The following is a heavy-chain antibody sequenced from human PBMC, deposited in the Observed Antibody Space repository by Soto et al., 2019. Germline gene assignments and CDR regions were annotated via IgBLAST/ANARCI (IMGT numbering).Heavy chain of an antibody. CDR3: ARRGDSVVVTAGWFDP. J-gene: IGHJ5*02. CDR1: GYTFTSYG. V-gene: IGHV1-18*01. D-gene: IGHD2-21*02. Sequence: GASVKVSCKASGYTFTSYGISWVRQAPGQGLEWMGWISAYNGNTNYAQKLPCRVTMTTDTSTSTAYMELWSLRSDDTAVYYCARRGDSVVVTAGWFDPWGEGALVTVSS. CDR2: ISAYNGNT.